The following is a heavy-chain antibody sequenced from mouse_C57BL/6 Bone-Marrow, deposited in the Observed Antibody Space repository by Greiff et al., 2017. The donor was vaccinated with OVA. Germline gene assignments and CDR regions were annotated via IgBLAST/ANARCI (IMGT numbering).Heavy chain of an antibody. CDR3: ARTRGDYYAMDY. J-gene: IGHJ4*01. CDR1: GFTFSDYG. Sequence: DVKLVESGGGLVKPGGSLKLSCAASGFTFSDYGMHWVRQAPEKGLEWVAYISSGSGTIYSAATVKGRFTISRDNAKNTLFLQMTSLRSEDTAMYYCARTRGDYYAMDYWGQGTSVTVSS. V-gene: IGHV5-17*01. CDR2: ISSGSGTI.